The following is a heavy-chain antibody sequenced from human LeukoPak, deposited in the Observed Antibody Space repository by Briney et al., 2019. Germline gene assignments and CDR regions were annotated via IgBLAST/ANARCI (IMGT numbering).Heavy chain of an antibody. CDR3: AKDPPHYYDSSRPYYFDY. Sequence: GGSLRLSCAASGFTFSSYAMSWVRQAPGKGLEWVSAISGSGGSTYYADSVKGRFTISRDNSKNTLYLQMNSLRAEDTAVYCCAKDPPHYYDSSRPYYFDYWGQGTLVTVSS. CDR1: GFTFSSYA. J-gene: IGHJ4*02. D-gene: IGHD3-22*01. CDR2: ISGSGGST. V-gene: IGHV3-23*01.